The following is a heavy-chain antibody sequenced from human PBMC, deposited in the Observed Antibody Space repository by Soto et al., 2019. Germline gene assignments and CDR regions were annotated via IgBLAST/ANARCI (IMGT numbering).Heavy chain of an antibody. V-gene: IGHV1-69*06. J-gene: IGHJ2*01. D-gene: IGHD2-15*01. CDR2: IIPIFGTA. CDR1: GGTFSSYA. Sequence: QLQLVQSGAEVKKPGSSVKVSCKASGGTFSSYAISWVRQAPGQGLEWMGGIIPIFGTANYAQKFQGRVTITADKSTSTAYMELSSLRAEDTAVYYCARVPRYCGGGSCYRFGSLGWYFALWGRGTLVTVSS. CDR3: ARVPRYCGGGSCYRFGSLGWYFAL.